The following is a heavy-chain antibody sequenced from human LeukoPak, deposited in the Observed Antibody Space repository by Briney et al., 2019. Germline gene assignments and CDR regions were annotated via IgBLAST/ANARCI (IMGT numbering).Heavy chain of an antibody. D-gene: IGHD3-10*01. J-gene: IGHJ3*02. CDR1: GFSFDDYG. CDR3: ARDRYGSGDYAFDI. Sequence: GGSLRLSCAAFGFSFDDYGMSWVRQAPGKGLEWVSGINWNGGSTGYADSVKGRFTISRDNAKNSLYLQMNSLRDEDTALYYCARDRYGSGDYAFDIWGQGTMVTVSS. CDR2: INWNGGST. V-gene: IGHV3-20*04.